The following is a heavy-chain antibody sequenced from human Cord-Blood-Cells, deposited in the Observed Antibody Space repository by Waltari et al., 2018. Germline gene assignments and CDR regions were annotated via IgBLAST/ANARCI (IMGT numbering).Heavy chain of an antibody. CDR1: GFTFSSYG. CDR2: ISYDGSNK. V-gene: IGHV3-30*18. J-gene: IGHJ3*02. Sequence: QVQLVESGGGVVQPGRSLRLSCAASGFTFSSYGMHWVRQAPGKGLEWVAVISYDGSNKYYADSVKGRFTISRDNSKNTLYLQMNSLRAEDTAVYYCAKEYYDFWSGYYGGDAFDIWGQGTMVTVSS. CDR3: AKEYYDFWSGYYGGDAFDI. D-gene: IGHD3-3*01.